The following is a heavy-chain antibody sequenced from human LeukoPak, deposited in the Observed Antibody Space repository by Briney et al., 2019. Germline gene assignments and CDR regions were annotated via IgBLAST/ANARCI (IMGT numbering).Heavy chain of an antibody. CDR1: GGSFSGYY. J-gene: IGHJ6*03. D-gene: IGHD6-13*01. Sequence: SETLSLTCAVYGGSFSGYYWSWIRQPPGKGLEWIGEINHSGSTNYNPSLKSRVTISVDTSKNQFSLKLSSVTAADTAVYYCARGRVAGYSSSWSCRAPTNYYYYYMDVWGKGTTVTVSS. V-gene: IGHV4-34*01. CDR2: INHSGST. CDR3: ARGRVAGYSSSWSCRAPTNYYYYYMDV.